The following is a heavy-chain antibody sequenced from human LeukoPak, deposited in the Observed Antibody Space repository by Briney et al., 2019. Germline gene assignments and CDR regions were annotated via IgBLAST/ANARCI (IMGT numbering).Heavy chain of an antibody. V-gene: IGHV1-69*13. CDR2: IIPIFGTA. Sequence: GASVKVSRKASGGTFSIYAICWVRQGPGQGLERMGRIIPIFGTANYAQKSQGRVTITAEESKSKAYMQLRSPRSEDTAVYYCARLGYSSSSWDYYYMDVWGKGTTVTVSS. CDR3: ARLGYSSSSWDYYYMDV. D-gene: IGHD6-6*01. J-gene: IGHJ6*03. CDR1: GGTFSIYA.